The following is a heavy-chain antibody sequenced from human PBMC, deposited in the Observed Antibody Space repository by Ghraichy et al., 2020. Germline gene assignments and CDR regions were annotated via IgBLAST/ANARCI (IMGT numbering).Heavy chain of an antibody. CDR2: IRSKTDGGTT. CDR1: GFTFSKDW. Sequence: GSLNISCAASGFTFSKDWMNWVRQAPGKGLEWVGRIRSKTDGGTTDYAAAVKGRFTISRDDSKNTLYLQMNSLRTEDTAVYYCTTFRVLSRNDKIVVAGTYDDYWGQGTLVTVSS. J-gene: IGHJ4*02. V-gene: IGHV3-15*01. D-gene: IGHD6-19*01. CDR3: TTFRVLSRNDKIVVAGTYDDY.